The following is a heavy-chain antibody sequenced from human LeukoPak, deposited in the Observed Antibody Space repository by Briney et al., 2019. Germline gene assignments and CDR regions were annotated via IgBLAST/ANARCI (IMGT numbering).Heavy chain of an antibody. CDR2: IYTTGST. J-gene: IGHJ4*02. CDR1: GGSIRSYY. V-gene: IGHV4-4*07. Sequence: SQTLSPTCTLSGGSIRSYYWNWIRHPAGKGLEWIGRIYTTGSTYYNPSLKSRVTMSVDTSKNQFSLKLRSLTAADTAVYYCARGRDGFMSDFDSRGQGTLVTVSS. D-gene: IGHD3-10*02. CDR3: ARGRDGFMSDFDS.